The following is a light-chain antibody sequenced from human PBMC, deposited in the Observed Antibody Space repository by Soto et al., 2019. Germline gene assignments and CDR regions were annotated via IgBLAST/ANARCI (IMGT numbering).Light chain of an antibody. V-gene: IGLV6-57*03. CDR3: QPYDSSNAV. CDR2: EDN. Sequence: NFMLTQPHSVSESPGKTVTISCTRSSGSIASNYVQWYQQRPGSAPTTVIYEDNQRPSGVPDRFSGSIDSSSNSASLTISGLKTEDDADYYCQPYDSSNAVFGGGTQLTVL. J-gene: IGLJ7*01. CDR1: SGSIASNY.